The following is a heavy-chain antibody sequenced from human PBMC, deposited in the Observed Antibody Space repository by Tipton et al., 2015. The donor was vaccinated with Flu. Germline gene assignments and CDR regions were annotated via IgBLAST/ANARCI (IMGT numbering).Heavy chain of an antibody. D-gene: IGHD2-2*02. J-gene: IGHJ4*02. V-gene: IGHV5-51*01. CDR1: KYSFTSYW. CDR2: IYPDDSDT. Sequence: QLVQSGAEVKKPGESLKISCKDSKYSFTSYWIGWVRQMPGKGLEWMGIIYPDDSDTRYSPSFQGQATISADKSSSTAYLQWSSLKASDTAIYYCARQDCSSGTCYIDYWGQGTRITVSS. CDR3: ARQDCSSGTCYIDY.